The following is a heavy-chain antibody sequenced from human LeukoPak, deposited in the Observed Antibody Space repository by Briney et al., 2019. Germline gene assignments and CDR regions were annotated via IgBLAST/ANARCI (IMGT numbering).Heavy chain of an antibody. J-gene: IGHJ4*02. V-gene: IGHV4-31*03. Sequence: SQTLSLTCSVSGGAIGSDGYYWNWIRQHPGKGLEWIGYIYYSGSASYNPSLKSRVTISVDTSKNQFPLRLSSVTAADTAVYYCARGRFYGFSGDSWGQGSLVTVSS. D-gene: IGHD3-10*01. CDR1: GGAIGSDGYY. CDR2: IYYSGSA. CDR3: ARGRFYGFSGDS.